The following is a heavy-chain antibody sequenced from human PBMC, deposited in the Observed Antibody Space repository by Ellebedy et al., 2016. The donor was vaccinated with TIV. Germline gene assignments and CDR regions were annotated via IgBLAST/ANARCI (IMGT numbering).Heavy chain of an antibody. Sequence: ASVKVSCXASNYSFTSYGVNWVRQAPGQGLEWVGWISPYNGNTDYAQKLQGRVTMTTDTSTNTAYMELRSLRSDDTAVYYCASWYDLSGDYWGQGTLVTVSS. CDR3: ASWYDLSGDY. V-gene: IGHV1-18*01. CDR2: ISPYNGNT. D-gene: IGHD1-1*01. J-gene: IGHJ4*02. CDR1: NYSFTSYG.